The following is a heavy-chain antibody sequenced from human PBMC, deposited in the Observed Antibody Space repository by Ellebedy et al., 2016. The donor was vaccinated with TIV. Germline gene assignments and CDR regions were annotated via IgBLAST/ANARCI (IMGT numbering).Heavy chain of an antibody. D-gene: IGHD3-16*02. CDR3: ARVRVLRLGELSSEIDY. V-gene: IGHV1-69*13. CDR2: ITPIFGTA. J-gene: IGHJ4*02. CDR1: RGTFNKYA. Sequence: AASVKVSCKASRGTFNKYAINWVRQAPGQGLEWMGGITPIFGTANYAQKFQGRVTITADESTNTAYMELSSLRSEDAAVYYCARVRVLRLGELSSEIDYWGQGTLVTVSS.